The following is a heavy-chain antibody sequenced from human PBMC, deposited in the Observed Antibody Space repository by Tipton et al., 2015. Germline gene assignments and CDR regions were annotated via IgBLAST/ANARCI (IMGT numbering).Heavy chain of an antibody. CDR2: LYYNDNI. Sequence: TLSLTCAVSAYSISSDYYWGWIRQPPGKGLEWIVSLYYNDNIYYNPSLQSRVAMSADTPRNQFSLNLTSVTAADTSVYYCVRPANHGFDVWGQGTMVTVSS. V-gene: IGHV4-38-2*01. CDR1: AYSISSDYY. CDR3: VRPANHGFDV. J-gene: IGHJ3*01.